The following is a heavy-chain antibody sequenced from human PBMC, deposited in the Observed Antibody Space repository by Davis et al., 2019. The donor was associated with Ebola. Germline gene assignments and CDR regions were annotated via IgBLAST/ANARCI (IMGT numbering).Heavy chain of an antibody. CDR2: ISQSGSA. CDR3: ARVNALTGYSRFDP. V-gene: IGHV4-4*02. Sequence: SETLSLTCSVSGGSISSNNWWSWVRQPPGKGLEWIGEISQSGSANYNPSLKSRFTISVDKSKNQFSLKVTSVTAADTAVYYCARVNALTGYSRFDPWGQGTQVTVSS. CDR1: GGSISSNNW. J-gene: IGHJ5*02. D-gene: IGHD3-9*01.